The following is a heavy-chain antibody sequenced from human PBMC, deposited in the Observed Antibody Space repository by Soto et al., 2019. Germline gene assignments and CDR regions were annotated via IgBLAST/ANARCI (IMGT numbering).Heavy chain of an antibody. CDR2: IYYSGST. CDR1: GGSISSYY. J-gene: IGHJ5*02. V-gene: IGHV4-59*12. Sequence: SETLSLTCTVSGGSISSYYWSWIRQPPGKGLEWIGYIYYSGSTNYNPSLKSRVTISVDTSKNQFSLKLSSVTAADTAVYYCAREPTGYCNGGSCYYFDPWGQGTLVTVSS. D-gene: IGHD2-15*01. CDR3: AREPTGYCNGGSCYYFDP.